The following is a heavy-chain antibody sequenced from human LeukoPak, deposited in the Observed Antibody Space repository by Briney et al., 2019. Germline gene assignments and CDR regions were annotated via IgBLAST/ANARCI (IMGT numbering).Heavy chain of an antibody. CDR2: ITSDGGYQ. CDR1: GFTFSSHA. CDR3: AKDRSSSWTIDY. V-gene: IGHV3-30*18. Sequence: PGGSLRLSCAASGFTFSSHAMHWVRQAPGKGPEWVAVITSDGGYQYCADSVKGRFTISRDDSKNTLYLHMDSLRAEDTAVYYCAKDRSSSWTIDYWGQGTLVTVSS. J-gene: IGHJ4*02. D-gene: IGHD6-13*01.